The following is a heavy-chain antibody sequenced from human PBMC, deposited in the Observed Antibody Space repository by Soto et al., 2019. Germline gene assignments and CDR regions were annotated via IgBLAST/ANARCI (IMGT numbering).Heavy chain of an antibody. CDR2: INPNSGNI. J-gene: IGHJ4*02. CDR1: GDTFTTYD. D-gene: IGHD3-10*01. CDR3: ARGRASGSYYLLDY. V-gene: IGHV1-8*01. Sequence: ASVKVSCKASGDTFTTYDVNWVRQATGHGLEWMGWINPNSGNIGYAQRFQGRVTMTRDTAIRTAYMEVSSLRSDDTAVYYCARGRASGSYYLLDYWGQGTLVTVSS.